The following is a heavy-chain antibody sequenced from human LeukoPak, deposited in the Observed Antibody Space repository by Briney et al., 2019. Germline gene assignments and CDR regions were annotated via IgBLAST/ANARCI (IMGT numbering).Heavy chain of an antibody. Sequence: GGSLRLSCAASGFFFSTSIMTWVRQAPGKGLEWVASIDASGGETYPSDSVKGRFTISRYNSINTLYMQMNSLRADDTAVYYCGKPARYWLVRGNGVDVWGQGTTVTVSS. CDR2: IDASGGET. CDR3: GKPARYWLVRGNGVDV. V-gene: IGHV3-23*01. D-gene: IGHD6-19*01. CDR1: GFFFSTSI. J-gene: IGHJ6*02.